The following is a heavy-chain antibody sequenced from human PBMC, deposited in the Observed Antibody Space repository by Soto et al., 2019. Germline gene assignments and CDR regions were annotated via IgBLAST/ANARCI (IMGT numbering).Heavy chain of an antibody. D-gene: IGHD6-19*01. Sequence: QVQLVQSGAEVKKPGASVKVSCKASGYTFTSYAMHWVRQAPGQRLEWMGWINAGNGNTKYSQKFQGRVTITRDTSASTAYMELSSLRSEDTAVYYCARDSIAVADPGNWFDPWGQGTLVTVSS. CDR2: INAGNGNT. CDR3: ARDSIAVADPGNWFDP. V-gene: IGHV1-3*01. J-gene: IGHJ5*02. CDR1: GYTFTSYA.